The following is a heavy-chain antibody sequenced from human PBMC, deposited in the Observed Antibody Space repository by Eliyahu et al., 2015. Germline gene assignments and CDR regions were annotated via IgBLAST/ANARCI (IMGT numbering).Heavy chain of an antibody. D-gene: IGHD6-13*01. CDR1: GFTFRXYA. J-gene: IGHJ4*02. CDR3: AKSGLAAAGSQEYFDR. V-gene: IGHV3-23*04. CDR2: ISGSGTST. Sequence: EVQLVESGGGLVQPGGSVRLSCAASGFTFRXYALSWVRQAPGKGLEWVSGISGSGTSTFYADSVKGRFTISRDTSKNTVYLEINSLRAEDTAVYYCAKSGLAAAGSQEYFDRWGQGTLVTVSS.